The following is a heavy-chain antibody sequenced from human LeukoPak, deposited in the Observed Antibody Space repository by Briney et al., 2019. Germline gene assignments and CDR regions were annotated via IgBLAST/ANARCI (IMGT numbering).Heavy chain of an antibody. Sequence: PGGSLRLSCAASGFTFDDYAIHWVRQAPGKGLEWVSGISWNSGSIGYADSVKGRFTISRDNAKNSLYLQMNSLRAEDTALYYCAKDMGSSGWHFDYWGQGTLVTVSS. J-gene: IGHJ4*02. CDR3: AKDMGSSGWHFDY. CDR1: GFTFDDYA. V-gene: IGHV3-9*01. CDR2: ISWNSGSI. D-gene: IGHD6-19*01.